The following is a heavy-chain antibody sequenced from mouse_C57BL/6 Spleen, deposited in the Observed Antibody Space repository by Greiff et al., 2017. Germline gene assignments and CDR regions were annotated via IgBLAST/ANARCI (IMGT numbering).Heavy chain of an antibody. V-gene: IGHV1-81*01. CDR2: IYPRSGNT. Sequence: QVQLQQSGAELARPGASVKLSCKASGYTFTSYGISWVKQRTGQGLEWIGEIYPRSGNTYYNEKFKGKATLTADKSSSTAYMELRSLTSEDSAVYFCAPLITTLVATGDAMDYWGQGTSVTVSS. D-gene: IGHD1-1*01. CDR3: APLITTLVATGDAMDY. J-gene: IGHJ4*01. CDR1: GYTFTSYG.